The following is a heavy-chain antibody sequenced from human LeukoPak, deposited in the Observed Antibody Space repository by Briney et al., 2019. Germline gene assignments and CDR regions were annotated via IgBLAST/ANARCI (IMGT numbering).Heavy chain of an antibody. CDR3: ARGTLVFGWARYYYMDV. D-gene: IGHD2-21*02. CDR1: GGSFSGYY. V-gene: IGHV4-34*01. J-gene: IGHJ6*03. Sequence: SETLSLTCAVYGGSFSGYYWSWIRQPPGKGLEWIGEINHSGSTNYNPSLKSRVTISVDTSENQFSLKLSSVTAADTAVYYCARGTLVFGWARYYYMDVWGKGTTVTVSS. CDR2: INHSGST.